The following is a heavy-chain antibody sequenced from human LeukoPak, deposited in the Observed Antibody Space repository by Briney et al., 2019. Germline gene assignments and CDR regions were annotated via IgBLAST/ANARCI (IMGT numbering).Heavy chain of an antibody. Sequence: SETLSLTCAVYGGSFSGYYWSWIRQPPGKGLEWIGEINHSGSTNYNPSLKSRVTISVDTSKNQFSLKLSSVTAADTAVYYCARSAIAAASTQVDNRGQGTLVTVSS. J-gene: IGHJ4*02. V-gene: IGHV4-34*01. CDR2: INHSGST. D-gene: IGHD6-13*01. CDR3: ARSAIAAASTQVDN. CDR1: GGSFSGYY.